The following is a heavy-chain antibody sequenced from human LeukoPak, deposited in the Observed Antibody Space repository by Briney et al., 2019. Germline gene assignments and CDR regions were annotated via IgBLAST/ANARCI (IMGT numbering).Heavy chain of an antibody. CDR3: ASLRYCSGGSCFPKYFQH. CDR1: GCSISSYY. CDR2: VYYSGST. D-gene: IGHD2-15*01. J-gene: IGHJ1*01. Sequence: PSETLSLTCTVSGCSISSYYWSWIRQPPGKGLEWIGYVYYSGSTNYNPSLKSRVTMSVATSKNQFSLKLSSVTAADTAVYYCASLRYCSGGSCFPKYFQHWGQGTLVTVSS. V-gene: IGHV4-59*08.